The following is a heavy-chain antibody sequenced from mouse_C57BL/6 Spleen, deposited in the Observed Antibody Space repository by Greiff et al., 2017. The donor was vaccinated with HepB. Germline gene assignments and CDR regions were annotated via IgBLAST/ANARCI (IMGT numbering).Heavy chain of an antibody. V-gene: IGHV1-50*01. J-gene: IGHJ3*01. D-gene: IGHD2-3*01. CDR2: IDPSDSYT. CDR1: GYTFTSYW. CDR3: ARKALYDGYYEFAY. Sequence: QVHVKQPGAELVKPGASVKLSCKASGYTFTSYWMQWVKQRPGQGLEWIGEIDPSDSYTNYNQKFRGKATLTVDTSSSTAYMQLSSLTSEDSAVYYCARKALYDGYYEFAYWGQGTLVTVSA.